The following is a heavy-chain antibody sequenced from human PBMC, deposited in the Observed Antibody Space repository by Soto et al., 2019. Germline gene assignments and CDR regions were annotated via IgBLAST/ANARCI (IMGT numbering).Heavy chain of an antibody. CDR1: GGSISSSDYY. J-gene: IGHJ4*02. V-gene: IGHV4-39*01. D-gene: IGHD3-22*01. CDR3: ARQEGYLAGCQGF. CDR2: IYYKGRT. Sequence: QMHLQESGPGLVKPSETLSLTCNVSGGSISSSDYYWGWVRQPPGEGLEWIGSIYYKGRTNYNPSFHSRVTISKDTSKNQFFLKMRSVDAADTAVYYCARQEGYLAGCQGFWGQGPLVTVSS.